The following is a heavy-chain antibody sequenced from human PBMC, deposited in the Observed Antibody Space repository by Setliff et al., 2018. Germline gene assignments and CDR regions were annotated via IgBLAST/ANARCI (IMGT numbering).Heavy chain of an antibody. J-gene: IGHJ5*02. D-gene: IGHD4-17*01. V-gene: IGHV3-23*01. CDR2: IGASGDRT. CDR1: GFTFGAYA. CDR3: ARDPNGDFVGAFDP. Sequence: PGGSLRLSCAASGFTFGAYAMHWVRQAPGKGLEWVSSIGASGDRTYYADSVKGRFTISRDNSRNSLYLQMNSLRVEDTASYFCARDPNGDFVGAFDPWDQGILVTVSS.